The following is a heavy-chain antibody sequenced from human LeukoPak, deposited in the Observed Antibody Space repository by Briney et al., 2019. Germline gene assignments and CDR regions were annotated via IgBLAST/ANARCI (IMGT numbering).Heavy chain of an antibody. D-gene: IGHD6-19*01. CDR2: ISGDGNSI. CDR3: ASAVAGNF. CDR1: GLTFSNYW. J-gene: IGHJ4*02. Sequence: PGGSLRLSCAASGLTFSNYWMLWVRQAPGEGLACVSRISGDGNSINYADSVKGRFTISRDNAKNTLYLQMNSLRAEDTAVYYCASAVAGNFWGRGTLVTVSS. V-gene: IGHV3-74*01.